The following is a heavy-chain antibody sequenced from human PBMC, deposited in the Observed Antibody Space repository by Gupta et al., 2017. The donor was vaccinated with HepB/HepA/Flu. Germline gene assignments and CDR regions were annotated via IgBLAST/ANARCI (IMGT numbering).Heavy chain of an antibody. J-gene: IGHJ5*02. Sequence: QVQLVQSGAEVKKPGASVKVSCKASGYTFTSYYIHWVRQAPGQGLEWMGWINPNSGGTNYARNFQGGRVTMTRDTSVSTAYMELNRLRSDETAVYYCARDRDYGDYLAHNWFDPWGQGTLVTVSS. CDR3: ARDRDYGDYLAHNWFDP. D-gene: IGHD4-17*01. CDR2: INPNSGGT. CDR1: GYTFTSYY. V-gene: IGHV1-2*02.